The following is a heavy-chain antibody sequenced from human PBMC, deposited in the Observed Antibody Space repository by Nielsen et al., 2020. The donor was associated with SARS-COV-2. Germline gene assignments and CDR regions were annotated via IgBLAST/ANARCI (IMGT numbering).Heavy chain of an antibody. J-gene: IGHJ4*02. CDR3: ARGRTKEYCSSTSCYFHLGY. Sequence: VRQAPGKGLEWVAVISYDGSDKYYADSVKGRFTISRDNSKNTQDLQMNGLRAEDTAVYYCARGRTKEYCSSTSCYFHLGYWGQGTLATVSS. CDR2: ISYDGSDK. V-gene: IGHV3-30-3*01. D-gene: IGHD2-2*01.